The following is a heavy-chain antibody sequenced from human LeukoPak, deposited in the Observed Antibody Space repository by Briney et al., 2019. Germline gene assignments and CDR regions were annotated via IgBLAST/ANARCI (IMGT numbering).Heavy chain of an antibody. CDR1: GGSISSGDYY. CDR3: ARNSGNLGIAVAGLFDY. V-gene: IGHV4-30-4*08. J-gene: IGHJ4*02. Sequence: TLSLTCTVSGGSISSGDYYWSWIRQPPGKGLEWIGYIYYSGSTYYNPSLKSRVTISVDTSKNQFSLKLSSVTAADTAVYYCARNSGNLGIAVAGLFDYWGQGTLVTVSS. D-gene: IGHD6-19*01. CDR2: IYYSGST.